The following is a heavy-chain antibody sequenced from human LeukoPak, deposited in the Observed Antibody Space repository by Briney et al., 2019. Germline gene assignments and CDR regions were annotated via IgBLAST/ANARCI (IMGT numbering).Heavy chain of an antibody. D-gene: IGHD1/OR15-1a*01. CDR1: GGSISSYY. Sequence: KSSETLSLTCTVSGGSISSYYWSWIRQPPGKGLEWIGYIYYSGSTNYNPSLKSRVTISVDTSKSRFSLKLSSVTAADTAVYYCARVSDGTPYYYFDYWGQGTLVTVSS. CDR2: IYYSGST. J-gene: IGHJ4*02. CDR3: ARVSDGTPYYYFDY. V-gene: IGHV4-59*01.